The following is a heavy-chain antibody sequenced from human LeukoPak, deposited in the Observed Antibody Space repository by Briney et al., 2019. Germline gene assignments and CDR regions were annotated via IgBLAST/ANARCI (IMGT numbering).Heavy chain of an antibody. Sequence: GGSLRLSCSASGFTFSNYWMTWVRQSPGKGLEWVAIIKHDGSDKYCVDSVKGRFTISRDNAKNSLYLQMNSLRAEDTALYYCAKVPLPYSSGWYNWFDPWGQGTLVTVSS. CDR2: IKHDGSDK. CDR3: AKVPLPYSSGWYNWFDP. D-gene: IGHD6-13*01. J-gene: IGHJ5*02. CDR1: GFTFSNYW. V-gene: IGHV3-7*03.